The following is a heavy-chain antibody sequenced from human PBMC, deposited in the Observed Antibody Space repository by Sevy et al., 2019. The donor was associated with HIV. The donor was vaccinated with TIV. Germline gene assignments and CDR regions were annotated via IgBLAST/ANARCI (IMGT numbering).Heavy chain of an antibody. CDR2: IYSGGST. CDR1: GFTVSSNY. V-gene: IGHV3-53*01. Sequence: GGSLRLSCAASGFTVSSNYMSWVRQAPGKGLGWVSVIYSGGSTYYADSVKGRFTISRDNSKNTRYLQMNSLRAEDTAVYYCAGDDVAAAGKGYWGQGTLVTVSS. CDR3: AGDDVAAAGKGY. D-gene: IGHD6-13*01. J-gene: IGHJ4*02.